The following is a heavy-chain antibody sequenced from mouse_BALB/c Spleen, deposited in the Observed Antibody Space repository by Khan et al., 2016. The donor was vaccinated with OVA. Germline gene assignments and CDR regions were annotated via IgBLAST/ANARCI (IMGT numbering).Heavy chain of an antibody. J-gene: IGHJ4*01. CDR2: IWSDGST. V-gene: IGHV2-6-1*01. Sequence: LQQSGPGLVAPSQSLSITCTISGFSLTNYGIHWVRQPPGKGLEWLVVIWSDGSTTYNSALKSRLTITKDNSKSQVFLKMNSLQTDDTAIYFCAGQPCYHYNVMDYWGQGTSVTVSS. CDR3: AGQPCYHYNVMDY. CDR1: GFSLTNYG.